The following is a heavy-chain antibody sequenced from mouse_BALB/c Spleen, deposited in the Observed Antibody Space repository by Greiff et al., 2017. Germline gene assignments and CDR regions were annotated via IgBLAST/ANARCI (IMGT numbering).Heavy chain of an antibody. Sequence: VQLQQSGAELVRPGVSVKISCKGSGYTFTDYAMHWVKQSHAKSLEWIGVISTYYGDASYNQKFKGKATMTVDKSSSTAYMELARLTSEDSAIYYCASHYGSSYDYAMDYWGQGTSVTVSS. V-gene: IGHV1S137*01. CDR2: ISTYYGDA. D-gene: IGHD1-1*01. CDR1: GYTFTDYA. CDR3: ASHYGSSYDYAMDY. J-gene: IGHJ4*01.